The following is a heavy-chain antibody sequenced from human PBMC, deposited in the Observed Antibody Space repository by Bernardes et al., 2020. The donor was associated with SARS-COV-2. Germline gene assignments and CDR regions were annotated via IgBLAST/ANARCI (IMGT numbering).Heavy chain of an antibody. Sequence: GGSLRLSCVASGFAFSSRDMHWVRKGPGKGLEWVSAIGTAGDTHYPGSVKGRFTISRENAKNTLSLQMNSLTAGDTAVYYCARGSGYRPFDFWGQGTMVIVSS. D-gene: IGHD6-13*01. V-gene: IGHV3-13*04. CDR1: GFAFSSRD. CDR2: IGTAGDT. CDR3: ARGSGYRPFDF. J-gene: IGHJ3*01.